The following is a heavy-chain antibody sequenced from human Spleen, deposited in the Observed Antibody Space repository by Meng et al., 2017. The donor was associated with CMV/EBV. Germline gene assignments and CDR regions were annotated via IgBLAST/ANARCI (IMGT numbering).Heavy chain of an antibody. V-gene: IGHV1-18*01. D-gene: IGHD1-26*01. J-gene: IGHJ6*02. CDR1: GYTFTSYG. Sequence: ASVKVSCKASGYTFTSYGISWVRQAPGQGLEWMGWISAYNGNTNYAQKLQGRVTMTTDTSTSTAQMELRSLRSDDTAVYYCARDQGMGAKYYYYYGMDVWGQGTTVTVSS. CDR2: ISAYNGNT. CDR3: ARDQGMGAKYYYYYGMDV.